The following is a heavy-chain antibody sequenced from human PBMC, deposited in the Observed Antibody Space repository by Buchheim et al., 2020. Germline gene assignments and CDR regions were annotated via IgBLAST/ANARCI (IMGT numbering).Heavy chain of an antibody. CDR1: GFSFSSYA. Sequence: EVELVEFGGGLVQPGGSLRLSCAASGFSFSSYAMTWVRQAPGKGLECVSAIGGSGASTYYTDSVKGRFTVSRDNSKNTLYRHMNSLSADDTAVYYCAKEPRGYSSGQLDYWCQGTL. D-gene: IGHD5-18*01. J-gene: IGHJ4*02. CDR3: AKEPRGYSSGQLDY. CDR2: IGGSGAST. V-gene: IGHV3-23*04.